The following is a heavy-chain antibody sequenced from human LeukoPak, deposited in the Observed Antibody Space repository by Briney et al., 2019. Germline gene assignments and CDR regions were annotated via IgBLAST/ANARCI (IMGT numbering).Heavy chain of an antibody. V-gene: IGHV1-8*03. J-gene: IGHJ6*03. D-gene: IGHD1-7*01. CDR2: MNLNTGHT. CDR1: GYTFTRYD. Sequence: ASVKVSCKTSGYTFTRYDINWVRQATGQRLEWMGWMNLNTGHTAYAPKFQGRVTFTRNTSVSTAYMELDILISEDTAVYFCARGGITGTDAEYYYYYMDVWGKGTTVTVSS. CDR3: ARGGITGTDAEYYYYYMDV.